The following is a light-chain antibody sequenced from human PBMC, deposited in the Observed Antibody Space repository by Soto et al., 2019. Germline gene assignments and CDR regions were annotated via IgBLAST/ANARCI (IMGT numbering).Light chain of an antibody. CDR2: GAS. CDR3: QQYRNWPRT. CDR1: QSVDIN. Sequence: EIVLTQSPATLSVSPGDRVTLSCRASQSVDINLAWYQQRPGQAPRLLVYGASTKATDMPGRFSGRGSGTEFTLTINNLQSEDFVVYYCQQYRNWPRTFGQGTKVDIK. V-gene: IGKV3-15*01. J-gene: IGKJ1*01.